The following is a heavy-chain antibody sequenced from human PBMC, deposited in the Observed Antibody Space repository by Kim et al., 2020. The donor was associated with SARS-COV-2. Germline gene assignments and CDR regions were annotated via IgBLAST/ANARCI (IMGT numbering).Heavy chain of an antibody. J-gene: IGHJ5*02. D-gene: IGHD3-10*01. Sequence: GGSLRLSCAASGFTFSSYGMHWVRQAPGKGLEWVAVISYDGSNKYYADSVKGRFTISRDNSKNTLYLQMNSLRAEDTAVYYCAKSFTPGWFDPWGQGTLVTVSS. V-gene: IGHV3-30*18. CDR1: GFTFSSYG. CDR3: AKSFTPGWFDP. CDR2: ISYDGSNK.